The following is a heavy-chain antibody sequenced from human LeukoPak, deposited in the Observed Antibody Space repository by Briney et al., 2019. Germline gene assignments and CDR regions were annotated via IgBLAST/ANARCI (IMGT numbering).Heavy chain of an antibody. V-gene: IGHV4-34*01. D-gene: IGHD6-19*01. CDR2: INHSGST. J-gene: IGHJ4*02. CDR3: ARGAAVAGILAAFDY. CDR1: GGSFSGYY. Sequence: PSETLSLTCAVYGGSFSGYYWSWIRQPPGKGLEWIGEINHSGSTNYNPSLKSRVTISVDTSKNQFSLKLSSVTAADTAVYYCARGAAVAGILAAFDYWGQGTLVTVSS.